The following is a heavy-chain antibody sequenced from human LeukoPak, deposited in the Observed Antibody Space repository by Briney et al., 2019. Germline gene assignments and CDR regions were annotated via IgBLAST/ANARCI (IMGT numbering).Heavy chain of an antibody. V-gene: IGHV1-69*05. CDR2: IIPIFGTA. CDR3: ARDATTGSNRYYYYYYMDV. J-gene: IGHJ6*03. Sequence: ASVTVSCKASGGTFSSYAISWVRQAPGQGLEWMGGIIPIFGTANYAQKFQGRVTITTDESTSTAYMELSSLRSEDTAVYYCARDATTGSNRYYYYYYMDVWGKGTTVTVSS. D-gene: IGHD1-1*01. CDR1: GGTFSSYA.